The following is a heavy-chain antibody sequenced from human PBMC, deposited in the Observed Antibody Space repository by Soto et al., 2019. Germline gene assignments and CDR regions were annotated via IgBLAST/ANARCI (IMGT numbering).Heavy chain of an antibody. CDR3: ARDKKSVGYYYDSSYAFDI. D-gene: IGHD3-22*01. CDR1: GFTFSSYA. V-gene: IGHV3-30-3*01. J-gene: IGHJ3*02. CDR2: ISYDGSNK. Sequence: ESGGGVVQPGRSLRLSCAASGFTFSSYAMHWVRQAPGKGLEWVAVISYDGSNKYYADSVKGRFTISRDNSKNTLYLQMNSLRAEDTAVYYCARDKKSVGYYYDSSYAFDIWGQGTMVTVSS.